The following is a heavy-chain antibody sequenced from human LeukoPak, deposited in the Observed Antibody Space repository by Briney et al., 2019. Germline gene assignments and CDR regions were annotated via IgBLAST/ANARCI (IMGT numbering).Heavy chain of an antibody. V-gene: IGHV3-66*01. CDR1: GFTFSSCA. CDR2: IYSGGST. D-gene: IGHD3-22*01. J-gene: IGHJ4*02. Sequence: GGSLRLSCAASGFTFSSCAMSWVRQAPGKGLEWVSVIYSGGSTYYADSVKGRFTISRDNSKNTLYLQMNSLRAEDTAVYYCARGTQWLDLDYWGQGTLVTVSS. CDR3: ARGTQWLDLDY.